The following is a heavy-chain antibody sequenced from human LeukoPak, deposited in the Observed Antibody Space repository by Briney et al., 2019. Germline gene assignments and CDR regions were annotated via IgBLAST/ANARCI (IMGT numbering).Heavy chain of an antibody. V-gene: IGHV4-59*08. D-gene: IGHD3-10*01. CDR2: IYYSGST. Sequence: SETLSLTCTVSGGSISSYYWSWIRQPAGKGLEWIGYIYYSGSTNYNPSLKSRVTISVDTSKNQFSLKLSSVTAADTAVYYCARHAGDYYGSGSYSEYYFDYWGQGTLVTVSS. CDR1: GGSISSYY. J-gene: IGHJ4*02. CDR3: ARHAGDYYGSGSYSEYYFDY.